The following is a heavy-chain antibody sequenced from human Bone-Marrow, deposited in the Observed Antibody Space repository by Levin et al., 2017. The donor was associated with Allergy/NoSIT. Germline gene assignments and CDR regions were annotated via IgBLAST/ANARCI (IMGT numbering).Heavy chain of an antibody. V-gene: IGHV3-30-3*01. Sequence: GGSLRLSCAASGFTFSSYAMHWVRQAPGKGLEWVAVISYDGSNKYYADSVKGRFTISRDNSKNTLYLQMNSLRAEDTAVYYCARDRAGRHFDYWGQGTLVTVSS. CDR1: GFTFSSYA. J-gene: IGHJ4*02. CDR2: ISYDGSNK. D-gene: IGHD6-13*01. CDR3: ARDRAGRHFDY.